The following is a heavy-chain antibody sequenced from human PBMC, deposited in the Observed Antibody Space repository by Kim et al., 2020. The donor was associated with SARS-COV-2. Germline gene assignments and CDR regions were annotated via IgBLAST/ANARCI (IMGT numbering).Heavy chain of an antibody. CDR1: GGSFSGYY. CDR2: INHSGST. CDR3: ARPPSYYYDSSGYYSNWFDP. Sequence: SETLSLTCAVYGGSFSGYYWSWIRQPPGKGLEWIGEINHSGSTNYNPSLKSRVTISVDTSKNQFSLKLSSVTAADTAVYYCARPPSYYYDSSGYYSNWFDPWGQGTLVTVSS. V-gene: IGHV4-34*01. J-gene: IGHJ5*02. D-gene: IGHD3-22*01.